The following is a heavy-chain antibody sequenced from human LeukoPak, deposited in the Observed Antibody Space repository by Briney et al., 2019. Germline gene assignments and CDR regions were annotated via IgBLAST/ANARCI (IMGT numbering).Heavy chain of an antibody. CDR3: ARDRSFASGYMDV. CDR2: IYYSGST. Sequence: SETLSLTCTVSGGSIGSSSYYWGWIRQPPGKGLEWIGYIYYSGSTNYNPSLKSRVTISVDTSKNHFSLKLSSVAAADTAVYYCARDRSFASGYMDVWGKGTTVTVSS. V-gene: IGHV4-61*03. CDR1: GGSIGSSSYY. D-gene: IGHD3-16*01. J-gene: IGHJ6*03.